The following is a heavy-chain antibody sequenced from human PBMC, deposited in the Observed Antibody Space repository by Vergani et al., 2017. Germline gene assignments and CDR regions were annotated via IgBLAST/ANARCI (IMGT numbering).Heavy chain of an antibody. CDR3: ARVNSAGHDAFDI. V-gene: IGHV4-61*10. J-gene: IGHJ3*02. Sequence: QVQLQESGPGLVKPSETLSLTCTVSGGSVSSGSYYWSWIRQPAGKGLEWIGYIDYSGSTNYNPSLKSRVTISVDTSKNQFSLKLSSVTAADTAVYYCARVNSAGHDAFDIWGQGTMVTVSS. CDR1: GGSVSSGSYY. CDR2: IDYSGST. D-gene: IGHD3-10*01.